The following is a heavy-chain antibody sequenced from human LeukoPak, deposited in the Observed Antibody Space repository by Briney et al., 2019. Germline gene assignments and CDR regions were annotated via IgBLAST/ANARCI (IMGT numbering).Heavy chain of an antibody. CDR1: GFTFSSYW. V-gene: IGHV3-7*01. Sequence: GGSLRLSCAASGFTFSSYWMTWVRQAPGKGLEWVANINQGGSERYYVDSVKSRFTISRDNAKNSLSLQMNSLRAVDTALYYCARGNAMGVWGQGTTVTASS. CDR2: INQGGSER. CDR3: ARGNAMGV. J-gene: IGHJ6*02.